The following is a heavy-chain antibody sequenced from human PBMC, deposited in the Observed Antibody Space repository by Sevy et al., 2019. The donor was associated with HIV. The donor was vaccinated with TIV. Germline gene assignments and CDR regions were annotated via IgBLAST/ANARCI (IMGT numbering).Heavy chain of an antibody. CDR3: ARDYYDSSGYEGWFDP. D-gene: IGHD3-22*01. J-gene: IGHJ5*02. Sequence: ASVKVSCKASGYTFTSYGISWVRQAPGQGLEWMGWINAYNGNTNYAQKLQGRVTMTTDTSTSTAYMELRSLRSDDTAVYYCARDYYDSSGYEGWFDPWGQGTLVTVSS. V-gene: IGHV1-18*04. CDR1: GYTFTSYG. CDR2: INAYNGNT.